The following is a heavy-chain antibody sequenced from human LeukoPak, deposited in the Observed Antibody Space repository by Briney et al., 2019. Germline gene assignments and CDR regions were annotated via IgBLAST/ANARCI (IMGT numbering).Heavy chain of an antibody. J-gene: IGHJ4*02. CDR2: VYYSGGT. D-gene: IGHD6-13*01. CDR1: GGSISSYY. Sequence: SETLSLTCTVSGGSISSYYWSWIRQPPGKGLEWIGYVYYSGGTNYNPSLKSRVTISVDTSKNQFSLKLSSVTAADTAVYYCARGEYSSSWQYFDYWGQGTLVTVSS. V-gene: IGHV4-59*12. CDR3: ARGEYSSSWQYFDY.